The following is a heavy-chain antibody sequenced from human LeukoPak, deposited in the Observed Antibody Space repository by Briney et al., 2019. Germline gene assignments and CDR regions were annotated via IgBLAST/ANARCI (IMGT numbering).Heavy chain of an antibody. V-gene: IGHV4-59*08. D-gene: IGHD2-2*01. J-gene: IGHJ5*02. CDR2: IYYSGST. Sequence: PSETLSLTSTLSGGSIISYYWSWIRQPPGQGLDWIGYIYYSGSTNYNPSLKSRVTISVDTSKNQFCLKLSAVTAADTAVHYCARHQLDYCSSTSCYAGKVAWFDPWGQGTLVTVSS. CDR3: ARHQLDYCSSTSCYAGKVAWFDP. CDR1: GGSIISYY.